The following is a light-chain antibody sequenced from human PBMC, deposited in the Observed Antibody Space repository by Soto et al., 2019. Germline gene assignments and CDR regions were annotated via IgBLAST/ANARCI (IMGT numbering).Light chain of an antibody. CDR3: QQTYSVPLT. CDR1: HNIVNY. J-gene: IGKJ4*01. CDR2: GAS. Sequence: DIQMTQSPSSVSASVGDRVTITCRASHNIVNYLNWYQRKPGKAPNLLIYGASSLQSGVPSRFSGSGSGTDFTLTISSLQPEDFATFYCQQTYSVPLTFGGGTKVDSK. V-gene: IGKV1-39*01.